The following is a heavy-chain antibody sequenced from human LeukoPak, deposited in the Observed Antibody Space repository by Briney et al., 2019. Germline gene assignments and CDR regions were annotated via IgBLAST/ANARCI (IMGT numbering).Heavy chain of an antibody. CDR3: ASWDAPGFDY. V-gene: IGHV1-2*02. Sequence: ASMKVSCKASGYTFTGYYMHCVRQAPGQGLEWMGWINPKNGGRSYAQKFQARVTMTTDTSTNTAYMELSSLRFDDTAVYYCASWDAPGFDYWGQGTLVTVSS. CDR1: GYTFTGYY. D-gene: IGHD1-26*01. CDR2: INPKNGGR. J-gene: IGHJ4*02.